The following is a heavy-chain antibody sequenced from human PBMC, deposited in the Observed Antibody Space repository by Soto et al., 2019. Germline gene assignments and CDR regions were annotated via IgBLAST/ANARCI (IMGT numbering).Heavy chain of an antibody. CDR2: TTGPAYGGTT. D-gene: IGHD4-4*01. Sequence: GVSLRLSCSFSGFSSGDYGLTWVRQAPGKGLEWVGFTTGPAYGGTTEYAASVKGRFIISRDDSKSVAYLQWNTLKASDTAMYYCARHISNFRYYYYAMDVWGQGTTVTVSS. J-gene: IGHJ6*02. CDR3: ARHISNFRYYYYAMDV. CDR1: GFSSGDYG. V-gene: IGHV3-49*04.